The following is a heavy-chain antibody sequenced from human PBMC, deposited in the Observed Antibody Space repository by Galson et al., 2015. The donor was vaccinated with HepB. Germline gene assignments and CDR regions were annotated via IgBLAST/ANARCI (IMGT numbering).Heavy chain of an antibody. Sequence: SLRLSCAGSGYTFNSAWMNWVRQAPGKGLEWVARIRTQSEGRTAYATPVKGRVTISRDDSNNALYLHMNNLKPEGTAMYYCTADVPEPLSQIDYWGQGTLVTVSS. CDR1: GYTFNSAW. J-gene: IGHJ4*02. CDR2: IRTQSEGRT. CDR3: TADVPEPLSQIDY. V-gene: IGHV3-15*01. D-gene: IGHD1-14*01.